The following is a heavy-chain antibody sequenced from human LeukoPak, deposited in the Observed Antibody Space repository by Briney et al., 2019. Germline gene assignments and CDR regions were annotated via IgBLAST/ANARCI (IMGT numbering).Heavy chain of an antibody. CDR1: GFTFSSYW. V-gene: IGHV3-30*18. CDR3: AKGGPWVTRYVDY. J-gene: IGHJ4*02. Sequence: GGSLRLSCAASGFTFSSYWMSWVRQAPGKGLEWVGIMSNSGENTFYGEAVKGRFTISRDNSQSTLYLQMNSLRPEDTAVYYCAKGGPWVTRYVDYWAQGTLVSVPS. CDR2: MSNSGENT. D-gene: IGHD4-17*01.